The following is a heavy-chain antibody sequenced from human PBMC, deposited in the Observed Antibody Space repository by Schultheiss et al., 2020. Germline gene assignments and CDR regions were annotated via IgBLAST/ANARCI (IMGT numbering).Heavy chain of an antibody. D-gene: IGHD5-12*01. J-gene: IGHJ4*02. CDR3: ARKGRGGYDPFDY. Sequence: ASVKVAFKASGYTFTSYYMHWVRQAPGQGLEWMGIINPSGGSTSYAQKFQGRVTMTRDTSTSTVYMELSSLRSEDTAVYYCARKGRGGYDPFDYWGQGTMVTVSS. CDR2: INPSGGST. CDR1: GYTFTSYY. V-gene: IGHV1-46*01.